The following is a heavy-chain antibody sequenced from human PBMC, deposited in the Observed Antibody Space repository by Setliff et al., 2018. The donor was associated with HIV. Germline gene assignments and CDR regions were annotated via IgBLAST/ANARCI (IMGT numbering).Heavy chain of an antibody. J-gene: IGHJ5*02. V-gene: IGHV1-2*02. D-gene: IGHD5-12*01. CDR2: ISPNNGDT. Sequence: GASVKVSCKASGYTFIDYFMHWVRQAPGQGLEWMGWISPNNGDTNIPQTFQGRVTMTRDTSINTAYMEFSSLRSDDTSVYYCARAHFLVAMTRNWFDPWGQGTLVTVSS. CDR1: GYTFIDYF. CDR3: ARAHFLVAMTRNWFDP.